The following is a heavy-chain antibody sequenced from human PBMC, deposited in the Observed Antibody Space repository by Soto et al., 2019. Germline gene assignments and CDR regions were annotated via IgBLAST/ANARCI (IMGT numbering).Heavy chain of an antibody. V-gene: IGHV3-74*01. CDR3: AKDQYSGYAQGAFDI. D-gene: IGHD5-12*01. CDR1: GFTFSSRW. J-gene: IGHJ3*02. CDR2: INSDGSTT. Sequence: PGGSLRLSCATSGFTFSSRWMHWVRQAPGKGLVWVSYINSDGSTTTYADSVKGRFTISRDNSKNTLYLQMNSLRVEDTAVYYCAKDQYSGYAQGAFDIWGQGTMVTVSS.